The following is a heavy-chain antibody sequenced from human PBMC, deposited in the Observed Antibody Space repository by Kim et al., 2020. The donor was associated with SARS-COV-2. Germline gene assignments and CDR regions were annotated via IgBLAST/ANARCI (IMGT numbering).Heavy chain of an antibody. CDR1: GGSISSGGYY. CDR2: IYYSGST. D-gene: IGHD3-22*01. CDR3: ARAPHSSGRNYYFDY. V-gene: IGHV4-31*03. Sequence: SETLSLTCTVSGGSISSGGYYWSWIRQHPGKGLEWIGYIYYSGSTYYNPSLKSRVTISVDTSKNQFSLKLSSVTAADTAVYYCARAPHSSGRNYYFDYWGQGTLVTVSS. J-gene: IGHJ4*02.